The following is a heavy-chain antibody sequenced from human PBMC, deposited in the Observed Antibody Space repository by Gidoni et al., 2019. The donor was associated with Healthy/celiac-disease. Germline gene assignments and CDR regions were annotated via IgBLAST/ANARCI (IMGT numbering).Heavy chain of an antibody. CDR3: ARGSPPGGDYYYGMDV. Sequence: QVQLVESGGGVVQPGRSLRLSCAASGFTFSSYAMHWVRQAPGKGLEWVAVISYDGSNKYYADSVKGRFTISRDNSKNTLYLQMNSLRAEDTAVYYCARGSPPGGDYYYGMDVWGQGTTVTVSS. V-gene: IGHV3-30*04. CDR2: ISYDGSNK. J-gene: IGHJ6*02. CDR1: GFTFSSYA.